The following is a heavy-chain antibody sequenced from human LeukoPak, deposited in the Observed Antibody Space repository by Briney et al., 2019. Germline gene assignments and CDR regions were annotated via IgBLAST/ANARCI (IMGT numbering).Heavy chain of an antibody. V-gene: IGHV4-59*08. CDR2: IYYSGST. CDR1: GGSISSYY. CDR3: ARVGRSVWGTFDY. J-gene: IGHJ4*02. Sequence: SETLSLTCTVSGGSISSYYWSWFRQPPGKGLEWIGYIYYSGSTNYNPSLKSRVTISADTSKNQFSLRLSSVTAADTAVYYCARVGRSVWGTFDYWGQGTLVTVSS. D-gene: IGHD3-16*01.